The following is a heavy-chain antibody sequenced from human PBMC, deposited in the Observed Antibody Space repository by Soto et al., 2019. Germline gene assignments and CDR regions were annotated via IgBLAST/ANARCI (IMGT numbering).Heavy chain of an antibody. CDR1: GSTLSTYP. Sequence: EVQLLESGGGLVQPGASLRLSCAASGSTLSTYPLSWFRRAPGKGLEGVLVLSGSGGSTYYEDSVKGQLTISRDNSKNTLYLQMNSLRAEDTAVYFCAKRGSGSYYIDCGQGTLVTVSS. D-gene: IGHD1-26*01. J-gene: IGHJ4*02. CDR2: LSGSGGST. CDR3: AKRGSGSYYID. V-gene: IGHV3-23*01.